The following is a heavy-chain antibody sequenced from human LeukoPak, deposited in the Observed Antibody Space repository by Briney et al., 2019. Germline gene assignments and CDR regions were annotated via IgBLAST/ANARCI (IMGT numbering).Heavy chain of an antibody. CDR2: IYYSGST. V-gene: IGHV4-59*01. D-gene: IGHD3-22*01. Sequence: PSETLSLTCTVSGGSISSYYWSWIRQPPGKGLEWIRYIYYSGSTNYNPSLKSRVTISVDTSKNQFSLKLSYVTAADTAVYYCARDPGPDYYDSSGYYSLNAFDIWGQGTMVTVSS. J-gene: IGHJ3*02. CDR1: GGSISSYY. CDR3: ARDPGPDYYDSSGYYSLNAFDI.